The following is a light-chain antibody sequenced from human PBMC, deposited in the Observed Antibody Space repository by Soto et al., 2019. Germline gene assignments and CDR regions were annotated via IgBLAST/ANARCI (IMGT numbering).Light chain of an antibody. Sequence: EIVLTQSPGTLSLSPGERATLSCRASQSVSSSYLAWYQQKPGQTPSLLIYDASSRATGITDRFSGSGSGTDFTLTITRLEPEDFAVYYCQQYGSSPPMYTFGQGTKLEI. J-gene: IGKJ2*01. CDR1: QSVSSSY. CDR2: DAS. CDR3: QQYGSSPPMYT. V-gene: IGKV3-20*01.